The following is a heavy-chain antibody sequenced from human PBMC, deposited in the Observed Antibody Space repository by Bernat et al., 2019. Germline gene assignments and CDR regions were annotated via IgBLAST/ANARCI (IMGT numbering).Heavy chain of an antibody. CDR2: IWYDGSNK. D-gene: IGHD3-10*01. CDR1: GFTFSSYG. CDR3: ARDYYGSGSYLFDY. Sequence: QVQLVESGGGVVQPGRSLRLSCAASGFTFSSYGMHWVRQAPGKGLEWVAVIWYDGSNKYYADSVKGRFTISRDNSKNTLYLQMNSLRAEDTAVYYCARDYYGSGSYLFDYWGQGTLVTVSS. J-gene: IGHJ4*02. V-gene: IGHV3-33*01.